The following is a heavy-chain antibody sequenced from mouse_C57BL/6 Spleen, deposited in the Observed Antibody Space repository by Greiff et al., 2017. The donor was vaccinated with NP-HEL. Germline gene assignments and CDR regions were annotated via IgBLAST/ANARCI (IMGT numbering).Heavy chain of an antibody. D-gene: IGHD2-10*01. CDR3: GRKGALLTGYFDY. CDR1: GYTFTDYN. J-gene: IGHJ2*01. V-gene: IGHV1-18*01. CDR2: INPNNGGT. Sequence: EVQLQQSGPELVKPGASVKIPCKASGYTFTDYNMDWVKQSHGKSLEWIGDINPNNGGTIYNQKFKGKATLTVDKSSSTAYMELRSLTSEDTAVYYCGRKGALLTGYFDYWGQGTTLTVSS.